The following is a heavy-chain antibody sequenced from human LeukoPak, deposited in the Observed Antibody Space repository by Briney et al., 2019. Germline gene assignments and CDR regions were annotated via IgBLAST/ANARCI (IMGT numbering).Heavy chain of an antibody. Sequence: PGGSLRLSCAASGFTVSNYGMHWVRQAPGKGLEWVAVIWYDGSNEYYTDAVKGRFTISRDNAHNTLYLQMNSLRAEDTAVYYCARGSQSTWGFFAYWGQGTRVTVSS. CDR1: GFTVSNYG. CDR3: ARGSQSTWGFFAY. CDR2: IWYDGSNE. V-gene: IGHV3-33*01. D-gene: IGHD1-1*01. J-gene: IGHJ4*02.